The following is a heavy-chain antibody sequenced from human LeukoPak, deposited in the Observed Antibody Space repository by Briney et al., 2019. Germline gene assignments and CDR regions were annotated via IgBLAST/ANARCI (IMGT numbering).Heavy chain of an antibody. J-gene: IGHJ6*03. Sequence: PSETLSLTCTVSGYSISSGYYWGWIRQSPGRGLEWIGSFYHSGSTYYNPSLKSRVTISVDTSKNQFSLKLSSVTAADTAVYYCARVNPTIFDSSYMDVWGKGTTVTVSS. CDR2: FYHSGST. CDR3: ARVNPTIFDSSYMDV. V-gene: IGHV4-38-2*02. D-gene: IGHD3-3*01. CDR1: GYSISSGYY.